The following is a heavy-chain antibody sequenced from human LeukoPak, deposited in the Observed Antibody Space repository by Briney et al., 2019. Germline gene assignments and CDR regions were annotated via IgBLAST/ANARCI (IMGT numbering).Heavy chain of an antibody. CDR1: GFTFSSYA. CDR2: ISYDGSNK. V-gene: IGHV3-30*04. CDR3: AKPLGAAGTFIFYYYYGMDV. D-gene: IGHD6-13*01. J-gene: IGHJ6*02. Sequence: PGGSLRLSCAASGFTFSSYAMHWVRQAPGKGLEWVAVISYDGSNKYYADSVKGRFTISRDNSKNTLYLQMNSLRAEDTAVYYCAKPLGAAGTFIFYYYYGMDVWGQGTTVTVSS.